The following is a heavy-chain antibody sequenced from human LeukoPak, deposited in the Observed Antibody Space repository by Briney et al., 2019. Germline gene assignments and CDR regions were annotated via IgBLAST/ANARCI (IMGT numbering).Heavy chain of an antibody. Sequence: SETLSLTCTVSDASISSYYWSWIRQPPGKGLEWIGYIYYSGTFNYNPSLKSRVTISVDRTKNLFSLKLTSVTAADTAVYYCARISGSYSSWGQGTLVTVSS. J-gene: IGHJ4*02. D-gene: IGHD1-26*01. CDR2: IYYSGTF. V-gene: IGHV4-59*01. CDR1: DASISSYY. CDR3: ARISGSYSS.